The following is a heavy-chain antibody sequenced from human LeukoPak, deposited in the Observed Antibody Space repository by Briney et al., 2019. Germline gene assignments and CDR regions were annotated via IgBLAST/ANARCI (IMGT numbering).Heavy chain of an antibody. CDR1: GFTFSSYS. Sequence: GGSLRLSCAASGFTFSSYSMNWVRQAPGKGLEWVSYISSSSSTIYYADSVKGRFTISRDNAKNSLYLQMNSLRAEDTAVYYCARVVEWNDGDYFDYWGQGTLVTVSS. V-gene: IGHV3-48*04. J-gene: IGHJ4*02. CDR3: ARVVEWNDGDYFDY. D-gene: IGHD1-1*01. CDR2: ISSSSSTI.